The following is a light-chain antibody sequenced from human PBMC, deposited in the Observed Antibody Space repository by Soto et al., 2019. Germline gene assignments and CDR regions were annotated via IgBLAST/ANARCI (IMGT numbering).Light chain of an antibody. Sequence: DIQMTQSPSTLSASVGDRVTITCRASQSINNWLAWYQQKPGKAPKLLIYKASNLEGGVPSRFSASGSGTEFTLTISCLQPDDFATYYCQQYNSYPATFGQGTKVEIK. V-gene: IGKV1-5*03. J-gene: IGKJ1*01. CDR1: QSINNW. CDR2: KAS. CDR3: QQYNSYPAT.